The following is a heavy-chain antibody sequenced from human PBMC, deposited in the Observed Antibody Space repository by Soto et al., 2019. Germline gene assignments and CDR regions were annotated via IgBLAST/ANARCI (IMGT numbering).Heavy chain of an antibody. V-gene: IGHV4-30-4*01. J-gene: IGHJ5*01. CDR1: GDSISTVDYF. CDR2: IYKSATT. Sequence: SSETLSLTCSVSGDSISTVDYFWAWIRQPPGQALEYIGYIYKSATTYYNPSFESRVAISLDTSKSQFSLNVTSVTAADTAVYFCARGRYCLTGRCFPNWFDSWGQGTLVTVPS. D-gene: IGHD2-15*01. CDR3: ARGRYCLTGRCFPNWFDS.